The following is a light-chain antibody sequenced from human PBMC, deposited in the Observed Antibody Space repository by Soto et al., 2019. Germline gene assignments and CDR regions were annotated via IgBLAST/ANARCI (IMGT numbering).Light chain of an antibody. Sequence: VLTQPASVSWSPGQSITISCTGTSSDIGDSNYVSWYQQHPGKAPKLVIYDVSNRPSGVSNRFSGSKSANTASLTISGLHAEDDPDYSRSSFRSSSTSYVLGTGTKVTVL. CDR2: DVS. V-gene: IGLV2-14*03. CDR3: SSFRSSSTSYV. CDR1: SSDIGDSNY. J-gene: IGLJ1*01.